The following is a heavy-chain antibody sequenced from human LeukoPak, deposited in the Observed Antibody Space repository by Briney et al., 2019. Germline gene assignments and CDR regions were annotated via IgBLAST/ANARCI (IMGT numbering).Heavy chain of an antibody. CDR2: ISSTGST. D-gene: IGHD6-6*01. J-gene: IGHJ4*02. V-gene: IGHV4-61*02. CDR1: GGSISSGGHY. Sequence: PSETLSLTCTVSGGSISSGGHYWSWIRQPAGKGLEYLGRISSTGSTNYNPSLKSRVTISVDTSKNQFSLKLSSVTAADTAVYYCARPRIAARPGPPVYWGQGTLVTVSS. CDR3: ARPRIAARPGPPVY.